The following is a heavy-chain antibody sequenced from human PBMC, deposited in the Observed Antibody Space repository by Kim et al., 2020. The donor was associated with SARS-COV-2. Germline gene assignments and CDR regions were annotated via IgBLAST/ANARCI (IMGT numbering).Heavy chain of an antibody. CDR1: GFTFSSHS. CDR3: ARERCGAGNCYWRDY. J-gene: IGHJ4*02. CDR2: ISSSGKTS. D-gene: IGHD2-15*01. V-gene: IGHV3-48*02. Sequence: GGSLRLSCAASGFTFSSHSMNWVRQAPGKGLEWLSYISSSGKTSYYTDSVKGRFTISRDNARNSLYLQMNSLRDDDTAMYYCARERCGAGNCYWRDYCGQGTLVTVSS.